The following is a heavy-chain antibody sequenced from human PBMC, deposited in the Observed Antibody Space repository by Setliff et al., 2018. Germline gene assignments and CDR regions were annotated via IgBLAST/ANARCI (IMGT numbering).Heavy chain of an antibody. J-gene: IGHJ6*04. CDR1: GGSISSGGYY. V-gene: IGHV4-31*03. CDR2: IYYSGST. D-gene: IGHD3-22*01. CDR3: ARGGGYYDSSGHPDV. Sequence: PSETLSLTCTVSGGSISSGGYYWSWIRQHPGKGLEWIGYIYYSGSTYYNPSLKSRVTISVDTSMNQFSLKLSSVTAADAAVYYCARGGGYYDSSGHPDVWGKGTTVTVSS.